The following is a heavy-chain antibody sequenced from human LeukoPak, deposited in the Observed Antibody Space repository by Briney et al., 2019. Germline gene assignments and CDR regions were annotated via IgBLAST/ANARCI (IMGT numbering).Heavy chain of an antibody. J-gene: IGHJ5*02. CDR1: GGSFSGYY. CDR2: INHSGST. Sequence: PSETLSLTCAVYGGSFSGYYWSWIRQPPGKGLEWIGEINHSGSTNYNPSLKSRVTISVDTSKNQFCLKLSSVTAADTAVYYCARGGRDPSGSGPMVRGVITDNWFDPWGQGTLVTVSS. D-gene: IGHD3-10*01. CDR3: ARGGRDPSGSGPMVRGVITDNWFDP. V-gene: IGHV4-34*01.